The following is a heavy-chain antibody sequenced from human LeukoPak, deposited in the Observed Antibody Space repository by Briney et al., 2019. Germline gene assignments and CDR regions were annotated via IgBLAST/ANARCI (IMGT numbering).Heavy chain of an antibody. CDR2: ISGSGGST. D-gene: IGHD2/OR15-2a*01. Sequence: GGSLRLSCAASGFTFSSYAMSWVRQTPGKGVEGGSTISGSGGSTYYADSVKGGFTISSDDSKNTLYLQMNSLRAEDTALYYCAKDRSPGYYDYWGQGTLVTVSS. CDR3: AKDRSPGYYDY. V-gene: IGHV3-23*01. CDR1: GFTFSSYA. J-gene: IGHJ4*02.